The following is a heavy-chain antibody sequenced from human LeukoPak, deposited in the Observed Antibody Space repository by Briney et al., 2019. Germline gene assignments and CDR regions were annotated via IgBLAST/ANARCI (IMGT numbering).Heavy chain of an antibody. CDR2: INPNSGGT. V-gene: IGHV1-2*02. CDR3: AVIGGSYSHDAFDI. Sequence: ASVKVSCKVSGYTLTELSMRWVRQAPGQGLEWMGWINPNSGGTNYAQKFQGRVTMTRDTSISTAYMELSRLRSDDTAVYYCAVIGGSYSHDAFDIWGQGTMVTVSS. J-gene: IGHJ3*02. D-gene: IGHD1-26*01. CDR1: GYTLTELS.